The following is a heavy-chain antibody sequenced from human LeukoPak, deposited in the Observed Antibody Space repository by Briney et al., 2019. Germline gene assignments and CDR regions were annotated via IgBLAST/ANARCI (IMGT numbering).Heavy chain of an antibody. Sequence: PSETLSLTCSVSGGPISEYYWSWIQQPPGKGLEWIGYIYHTGSTNYSPSLKSRVTMSVDASRNQFSLKLVSITAADTAVYYCARDRGTTGYYYLDSWGQGILVTVSS. V-gene: IGHV4-59*01. CDR1: GGPISEYY. CDR3: ARDRGTTGYYYLDS. J-gene: IGHJ4*02. CDR2: IYHTGST. D-gene: IGHD1-26*01.